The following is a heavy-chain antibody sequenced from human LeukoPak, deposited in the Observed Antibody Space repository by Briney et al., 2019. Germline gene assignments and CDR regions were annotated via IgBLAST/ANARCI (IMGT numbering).Heavy chain of an antibody. V-gene: IGHV3-23*01. CDR2: ISGSGTST. CDR3: TNRPVLVSTTPYFDC. D-gene: IGHD3-22*01. Sequence: EGSLRLSCAASGFTFSSYAMSWVRQAPGKGLECVSSISGSGTSTYYADSVKGRFTISRDNSKNTLFLQMNSLRAEDTAVYYCTNRPVLVSTTPYFDCWGQGTLVTVSS. J-gene: IGHJ4*02. CDR1: GFTFSSYA.